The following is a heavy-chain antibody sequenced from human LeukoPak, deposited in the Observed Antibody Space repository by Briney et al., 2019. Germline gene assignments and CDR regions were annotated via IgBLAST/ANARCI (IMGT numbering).Heavy chain of an antibody. CDR1: GFTLSSYD. V-gene: IGHV3-13*01. J-gene: IGHJ5*02. Sequence: PGGSLRLSCAASGFTLSSYDMHWVRQATGKGLEWVSAIGTAGDTYYPGSVKGRFTISRENAKNSLYLQMNSLRAGDTAVYYCARANYDILTGYNWFDPWGQGTLVTVSS. CDR3: ARANYDILTGYNWFDP. CDR2: IGTAGDT. D-gene: IGHD3-9*01.